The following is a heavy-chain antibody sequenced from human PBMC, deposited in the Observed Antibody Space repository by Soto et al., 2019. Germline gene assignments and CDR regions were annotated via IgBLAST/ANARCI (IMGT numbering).Heavy chain of an antibody. CDR1: GFTFSTDA. CDR3: ARDGSSGWSFYY. Sequence: GGALRVSCAASGFTFSTDAMNWVRQAPGKGLEWVSGISGSGDSTYYADSVKGRFTVSRDNSKNTLYLQMNSLRAEDTAVFYCARDGSSGWSFYYWAQGALVTVSS. V-gene: IGHV3-23*01. CDR2: ISGSGDST. J-gene: IGHJ4*02. D-gene: IGHD6-19*01.